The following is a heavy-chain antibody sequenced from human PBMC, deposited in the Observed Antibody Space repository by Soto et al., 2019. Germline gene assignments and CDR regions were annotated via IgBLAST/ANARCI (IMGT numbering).Heavy chain of an antibody. J-gene: IGHJ4*02. D-gene: IGHD6-6*01. CDR2: ISAYKGNT. CDR1: GYTFTSYA. Sequence: GASVKVSCKASGYTFTSYAMHWVRQAPGQRLEWMGWISAYKGNTNYAQKFQGRVTMTTDTSTSTAYMELRSLRTDDTAVYYCASRSGQLPYYFDYWGQGTLVTVSS. CDR3: ASRSGQLPYYFDY. V-gene: IGHV1-18*01.